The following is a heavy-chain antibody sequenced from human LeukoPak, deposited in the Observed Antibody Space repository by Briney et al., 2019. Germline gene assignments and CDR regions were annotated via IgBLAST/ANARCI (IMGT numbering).Heavy chain of an antibody. CDR3: SGRYGPGPV. Sequence: ASVKVSCKASGYTFAAHYIHWVRQAPGQGLEWMGWILPDGRDTKYSQKFQDRMTLTTDTSTNTAYMELSRLIPDDTAVYYCSGRYGPGPVWGQGTLISASP. D-gene: IGHD3-10*01. J-gene: IGHJ4*02. V-gene: IGHV1-2*02. CDR2: ILPDGRDT. CDR1: GYTFAAHY.